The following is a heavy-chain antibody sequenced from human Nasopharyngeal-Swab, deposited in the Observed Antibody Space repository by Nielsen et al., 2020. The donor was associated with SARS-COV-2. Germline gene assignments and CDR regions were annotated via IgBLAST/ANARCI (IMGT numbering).Heavy chain of an antibody. CDR2: INHSGST. CDR3: ARERRWLQGNWFDP. D-gene: IGHD5-24*01. CDR1: GGSFSGYY. Sequence: SETLSLTCAVYGGSFSGYYWSWIRQPPGKGLEWIGEINHSGSTNYNPSLKSRVTISVDTSKNQFSLKLSSVTAADTAVYYCARERRWLQGNWFDPWGQGTLVTVSS. J-gene: IGHJ5*02. V-gene: IGHV4-34*01.